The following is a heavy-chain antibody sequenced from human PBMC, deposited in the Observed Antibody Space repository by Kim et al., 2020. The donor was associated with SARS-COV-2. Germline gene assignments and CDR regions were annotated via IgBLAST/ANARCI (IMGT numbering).Heavy chain of an antibody. CDR2: IYYSGST. D-gene: IGHD3-3*01. J-gene: IGHJ5*02. CDR1: GGSISSSSYY. V-gene: IGHV4-39*01. CDR3: ARHWPIRFLEWLSWFDP. Sequence: SETLSLTCTVSGGSISSSSYYWGWIRQPPGKGLEWIGSIYYSGSTYYNPSLKSRVTISVDTSKNQFSLKLSSVTAADTAVYYCARHWPIRFLEWLSWFDPWGQGTLVTVSS.